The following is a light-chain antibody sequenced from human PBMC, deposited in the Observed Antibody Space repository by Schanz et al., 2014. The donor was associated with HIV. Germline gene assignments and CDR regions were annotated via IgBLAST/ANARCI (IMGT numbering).Light chain of an antibody. Sequence: EIVLTQSPGSLSLSPGERATLSCGASPRLSSSYLAWYQQKRDQPPRLVIYATSTRAAGIPDRFSGTGSGTEFTLTISRLEPEDFAVYYCQHYYNSLWTFGQGTKVEIK. CDR2: ATS. CDR1: PRLSSSY. V-gene: IGKV3-20*01. J-gene: IGKJ1*01. CDR3: QHYYNSLWT.